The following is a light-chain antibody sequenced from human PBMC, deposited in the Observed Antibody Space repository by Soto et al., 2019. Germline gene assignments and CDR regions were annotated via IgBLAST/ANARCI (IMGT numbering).Light chain of an antibody. CDR1: SSDVGGYNY. V-gene: IGLV2-11*01. CDR3: CSYAGRYTYV. CDR2: DDN. J-gene: IGLJ1*01. Sequence: QSALTQPRSVSGSPGQSVAISCTGTSSDVGGYNYVSWYQQHPGKAPKVMIFDDNKRPSGVPDRFSGSKSGNTASLTISGLQAEDEADYYCCSYAGRYTYVFGTGTKVTVL.